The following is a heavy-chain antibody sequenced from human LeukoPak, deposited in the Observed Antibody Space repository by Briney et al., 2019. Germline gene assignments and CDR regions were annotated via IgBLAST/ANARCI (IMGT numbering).Heavy chain of an antibody. Sequence: SETLSLTCTVSGGSISSSSYYWGWIRQPPGKGLEWIGSIYYSGSTYYNPSLKSRVTISVDTSKNQFSLKLSSVTAADTAVYYCARHDVEAVAGAAESNYFDYWGQGTLVTVSS. V-gene: IGHV4-39*01. CDR3: ARHDVEAVAGAAESNYFDY. D-gene: IGHD6-19*01. J-gene: IGHJ4*02. CDR2: IYYSGST. CDR1: GGSISSSSYY.